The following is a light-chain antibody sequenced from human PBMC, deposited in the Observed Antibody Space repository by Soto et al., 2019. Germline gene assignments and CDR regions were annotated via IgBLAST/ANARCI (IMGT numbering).Light chain of an antibody. CDR2: GST. Sequence: QAVVTQPPSVSGAPGQRATISCTGSSSNIGAGYDVHWYQQLPGTVPKILIYGSTNRPSGVPDRFSGSKSGTSASLAITGLQAEDEADYYCQSFDSSLSGYVFGTGTKVTVL. V-gene: IGLV1-40*01. CDR1: SSNIGAGYD. CDR3: QSFDSSLSGYV. J-gene: IGLJ1*01.